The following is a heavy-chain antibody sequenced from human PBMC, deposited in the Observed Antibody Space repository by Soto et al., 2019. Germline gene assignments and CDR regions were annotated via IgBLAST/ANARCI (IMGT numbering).Heavy chain of an antibody. CDR2: ISGSGVSR. J-gene: IGHJ6*02. D-gene: IGHD5-18*01. CDR3: EKDVHRYGPLGYYGMDV. CDR1: GFTFSSYA. Sequence: EVQLLESGGGLVQPGGSLRLSCAASGFTFSSYAMSWVRQAPGQGLEWVSGISGSGVSRYHADSVKGRFTISRDNSKNTLYLQMNSLRAEDTAVYYCEKDVHRYGPLGYYGMDVWGQGTTVTVSS. V-gene: IGHV3-23*01.